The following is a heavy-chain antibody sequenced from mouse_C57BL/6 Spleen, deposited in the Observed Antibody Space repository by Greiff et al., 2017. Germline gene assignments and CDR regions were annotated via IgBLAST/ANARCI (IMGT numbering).Heavy chain of an antibody. CDR2: INPNSGST. CDR1: GYTFTSYW. CDR3: ARLSGCSSYFDY. D-gene: IGHD1-1*01. V-gene: IGHV1-64*01. Sequence: VQLQQPGAELVKPGASVKLSCKASGYTFTSYWLHWVKQRPGQGLEWIGMINPNSGSTTYNEQFKSKATLTVDKSSSTAYMQLSSLTSEDSAVYYCARLSGCSSYFDYWGQGTTLTVSS. J-gene: IGHJ2*01.